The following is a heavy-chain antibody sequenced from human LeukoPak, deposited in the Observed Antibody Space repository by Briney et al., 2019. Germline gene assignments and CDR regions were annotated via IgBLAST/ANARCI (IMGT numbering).Heavy chain of an antibody. J-gene: IGHJ3*01. D-gene: IGHD3-22*01. V-gene: IGHV4-4*07. Sequence: PSETLTLTCTSADDSIHNFIWRWLRQPAGKGLEWLGRIYSSGSAHYNPSLKGRMSLSLDTSKSQVSLSLTSVTAADTAVYFCASEVDGASSLLLDVWGRGTTVTVSS. CDR2: IYSSGSA. CDR3: ASEVDGASSLLLDV. CDR1: DDSIHNFI.